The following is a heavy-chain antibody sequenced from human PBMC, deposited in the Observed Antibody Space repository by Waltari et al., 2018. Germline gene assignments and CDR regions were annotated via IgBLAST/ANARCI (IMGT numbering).Heavy chain of an antibody. Sequence: QVQLVQSGAEVKKPGASVKVSCKVSGYTLTELSMHLVRQAHGKGLEWMGGFYPEDGETIYAQKFHGRVTMTEDTSTDTAYMELSSLRAEDTSVYYCATGFSRSYHWGGFDYWGQGTLVIVSS. J-gene: IGHJ4*02. CDR3: ATGFSRSYHWGGFDY. V-gene: IGHV1-24*01. CDR1: GYTLTELS. CDR2: FYPEDGET. D-gene: IGHD1-26*01.